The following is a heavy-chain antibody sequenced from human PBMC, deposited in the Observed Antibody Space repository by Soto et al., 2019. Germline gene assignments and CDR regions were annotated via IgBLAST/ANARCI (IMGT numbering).Heavy chain of an antibody. CDR1: GFTFSDYY. CDR2: ISSSSSYT. CDR3: ARDQGYCSGGSCPWGMDV. J-gene: IGHJ6*02. Sequence: LRLSCAASGFTFSDYYMSWIRQAPGKGLEWVSYISSSSSYTNYADSVKGRFTISRDNAKNSLYLQMNSLRAEDTAVYYCARDQGYCSGGSCPWGMDVWGQGTRVTVSS. V-gene: IGHV3-11*06. D-gene: IGHD2-15*01.